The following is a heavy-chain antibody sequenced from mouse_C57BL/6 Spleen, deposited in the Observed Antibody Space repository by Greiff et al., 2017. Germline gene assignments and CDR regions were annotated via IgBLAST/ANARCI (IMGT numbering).Heavy chain of an antibody. CDR2: ISSGSSTI. CDR3: ARGDDDFDY. Sequence: EVMLVESGGGLVKPGGSLKLSCAASGFPFSDYGMHWVRQAPEKGLEWVAYISSGSSTIYYADTVKGRFTLSRDNAKNTLFLQMTSLRSEDTAMYYCARGDDDFDYWGQGTTLTVSS. D-gene: IGHD2-12*01. V-gene: IGHV5-17*01. J-gene: IGHJ2*01. CDR1: GFPFSDYG.